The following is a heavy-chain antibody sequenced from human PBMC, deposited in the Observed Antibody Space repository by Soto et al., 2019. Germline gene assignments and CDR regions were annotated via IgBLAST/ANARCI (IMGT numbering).Heavy chain of an antibody. Sequence: QVQLVQSGAEVKKPEASVKVSCKASGYTFTGYYMHWVRQAPGQGLEWMGWINPNSGGTNYAQKFQGRVTMTRDTSISTAYMEPSRLRSDDTAVYYCARAQYYVSVGKGFWGQGTLVTVSS. CDR2: INPNSGGT. D-gene: IGHD3-10*01. J-gene: IGHJ4*02. CDR3: ARAQYYVSVGKGF. CDR1: GYTFTGYY. V-gene: IGHV1-2*02.